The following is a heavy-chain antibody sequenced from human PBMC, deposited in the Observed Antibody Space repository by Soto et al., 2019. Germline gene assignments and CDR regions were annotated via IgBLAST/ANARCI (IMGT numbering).Heavy chain of an antibody. CDR2: INPNSGDT. D-gene: IGHD2-2*01. CDR1: GYTFTAYY. Sequence: QVQLVQSGAEVKKPGASVKVSCKASGYTFTAYYMHWVRQAPGQGLEWMGWINPNSGDTNYAQKFQGRVTMNSDTSISTAYMELSRLRSDDTAMFYCARDRPCSSASCPSDYWGQGTLVTVSS. V-gene: IGHV1-2*02. CDR3: ARDRPCSSASCPSDY. J-gene: IGHJ4*02.